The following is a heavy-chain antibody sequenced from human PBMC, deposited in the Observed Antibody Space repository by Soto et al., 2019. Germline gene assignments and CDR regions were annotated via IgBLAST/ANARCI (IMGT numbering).Heavy chain of an antibody. V-gene: IGHV3-23*01. J-gene: IGHJ4*02. CDR1: GFTFSSYA. CDR2: ISGSGGRT. CDR3: AKVSTTGTTYFDY. Sequence: GGSLRLSCAASGFTFSSYAMSWVRQAPGKGLEWVSAISGSGGRTYYGDSVKGRFTISRDNSKNTLYLQMNSLRAEDTAVYYCAKVSTTGTTYFDYWGQGTLVTVSS. D-gene: IGHD1-1*01.